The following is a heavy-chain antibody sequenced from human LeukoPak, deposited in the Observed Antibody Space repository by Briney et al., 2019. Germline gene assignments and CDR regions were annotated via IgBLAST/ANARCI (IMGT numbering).Heavy chain of an antibody. J-gene: IGHJ4*02. Sequence: ASVKVSCKASGYTFTSYDINWVRQATGQGLEWMGWMNPNSGNTGYAQKFQGRVTMTRNTSISTAYMELSSLRPEDTAVYYCARGGYDILTGRRGVDYWGQGTLVTVSS. D-gene: IGHD3-9*01. CDR2: MNPNSGNT. CDR3: ARGGYDILTGRRGVDY. CDR1: GYTFTSYD. V-gene: IGHV1-8*01.